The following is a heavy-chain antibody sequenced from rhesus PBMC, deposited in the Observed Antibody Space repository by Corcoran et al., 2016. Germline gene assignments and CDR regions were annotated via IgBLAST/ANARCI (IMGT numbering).Heavy chain of an antibody. CDR1: GYSLRTGHF. J-gene: IGHJ4*01. CDR3: VRGTPPDN. CDR2: FSGPTGIS. D-gene: IGHD5-42*01. V-gene: IGHV4-99*01. Sequence: QVQLQESGPGLVKPSETLSLTCSVSGYSLRTGHFWGWIRQPPGKGLEYIGYFSGPTGISYYDNSALERRVSISKDTSTNMFFLTRSSVTAADTAVYFCVRGTPPDNWGQGVLVTVSS.